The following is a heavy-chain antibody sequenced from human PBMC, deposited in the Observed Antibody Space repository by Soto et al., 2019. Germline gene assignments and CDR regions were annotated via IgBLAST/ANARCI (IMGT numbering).Heavy chain of an antibody. CDR1: GFSFSSYA. J-gene: IGHJ4*02. CDR3: AKREXPYFFDY. CDR2: ISGSGVST. Sequence: GGSLRLSCAASGFSFSSYAMSWVRQAPGKGLEWVSGISGSGVSTYYADSVRGRFTISRDNSKNSLYLQMNSLRAEDTAVYYCAKREXPYFFDYWGRGTLVTVSS. V-gene: IGHV3-23*01.